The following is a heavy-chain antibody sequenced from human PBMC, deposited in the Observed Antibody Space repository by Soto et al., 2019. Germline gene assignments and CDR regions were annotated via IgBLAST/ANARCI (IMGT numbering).Heavy chain of an antibody. CDR2: ISYDGSNK. D-gene: IGHD2-2*01. J-gene: IGHJ5*02. CDR1: GFTFSSYA. CDR3: ARDQINIVVVPAAMPYWFDP. V-gene: IGHV3-30-3*01. Sequence: GGSLRLSCAASGFTFSSYAMHWVRQAPGKGLEWVAVISYDGSNKYYADSVKGRFTISRDNSKNTLYLQMNSLRAEDTAVYYCARDQINIVVVPAAMPYWFDPWGQGTLVTVSS.